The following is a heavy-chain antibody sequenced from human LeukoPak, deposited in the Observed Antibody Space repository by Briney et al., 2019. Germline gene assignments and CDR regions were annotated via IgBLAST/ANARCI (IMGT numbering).Heavy chain of an antibody. D-gene: IGHD3-9*01. J-gene: IGHJ4*02. Sequence: SETLSLTCAVYGGSFSGYYWSWIRQPPGKGLEWIGEINHSGSTNYNPSLKSRVTISVDTSKNQFSLKLSSVTAADTAVYYCARGRYFYYWGQGTLVTVSS. CDR3: ARGRYFYY. V-gene: IGHV4-34*01. CDR2: INHSGST. CDR1: GGSFSGYY.